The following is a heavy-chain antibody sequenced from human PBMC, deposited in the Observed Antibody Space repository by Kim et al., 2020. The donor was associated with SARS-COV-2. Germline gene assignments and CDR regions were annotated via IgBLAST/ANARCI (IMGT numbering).Heavy chain of an antibody. D-gene: IGHD3-10*01. J-gene: IGHJ6*02. Sequence: SETLSLTCTVSGGSISSYYWSWIRQPPGKGLEWIGYIYYSGSTNYNPSLKSRVTISVDTSKNQFSLKLSSVTAADTAVYYCASSLYGSGSYYNPVWDYGMDVWGQGTTVTVSS. CDR3: ASSLYGSGSYYNPVWDYGMDV. V-gene: IGHV4-59*13. CDR2: IYYSGST. CDR1: GGSISSYY.